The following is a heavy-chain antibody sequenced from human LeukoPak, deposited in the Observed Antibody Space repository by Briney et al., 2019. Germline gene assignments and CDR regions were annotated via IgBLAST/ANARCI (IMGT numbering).Heavy chain of an antibody. CDR1: GFTFTTYW. V-gene: IGHV3-7*01. CDR3: SNGIYDNSY. Sequence: GGSLRLFCTASGFTFTTYWMAWVRQTPGKGLEWVANIKQDGSEKYYAESVRGRFTISRDNAKNSLYLQMNSLRAEDTAVYYCSNGIYDNSYWGQGTLVTVSS. J-gene: IGHJ4*02. CDR2: IKQDGSEK. D-gene: IGHD2/OR15-2a*01.